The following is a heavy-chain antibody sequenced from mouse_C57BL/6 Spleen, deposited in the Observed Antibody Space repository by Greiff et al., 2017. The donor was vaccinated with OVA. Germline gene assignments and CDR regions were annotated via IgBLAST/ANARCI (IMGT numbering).Heavy chain of an antibody. J-gene: IGHJ3*01. CDR3: TRGHSNYVLFAY. CDR1: GYTFTDYE. Sequence: QVQLQQSGAELVRPGASVTLSCKASGYTFTDYEMHWVKQTPVHGLEWIGAIDPETGGTAYNQKFKGKAILTADKSSSTAYMELRSLTSEDSAVYYCTRGHSNYVLFAYWGQGTLVTVSA. D-gene: IGHD2-5*01. V-gene: IGHV1-15*01. CDR2: IDPETGGT.